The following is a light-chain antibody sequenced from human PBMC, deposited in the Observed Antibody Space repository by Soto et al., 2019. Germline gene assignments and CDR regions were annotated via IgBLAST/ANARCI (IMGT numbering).Light chain of an antibody. J-gene: IGKJ1*01. CDR2: KTS. Sequence: DIHMTQSPSTLSASVGDRITITCRDSQSLTMWLAWYQHKPGKAPNLLIYKTSSIESGVPARFSGSGSGTEFTLSISSLQPDDCATYYCQHWTDYSWTFGQGTKVEVK. CDR1: QSLTMW. CDR3: QHWTDYSWT. V-gene: IGKV1-5*03.